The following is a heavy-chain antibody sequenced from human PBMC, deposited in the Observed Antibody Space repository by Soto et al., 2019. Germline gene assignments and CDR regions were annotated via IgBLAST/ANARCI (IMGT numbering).Heavy chain of an antibody. CDR1: GYTFTSYA. V-gene: IGHV1-3*01. CDR2: INAGNGNT. CDR3: AKRSSSSTFDY. J-gene: IGHJ4*02. Sequence: ASVKVSCKASGYTFTSYAMHWVRQAPGQRLEWMGWINAGNGNTKYSQKFQGRFTISRDNSKNTLYLQMNSLRAEDTAVYYCAKRSSSSTFDYWGQGTLVTVCS. D-gene: IGHD6-6*01.